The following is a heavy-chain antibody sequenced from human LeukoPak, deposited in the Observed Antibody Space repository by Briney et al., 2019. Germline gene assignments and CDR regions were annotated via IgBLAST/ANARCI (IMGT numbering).Heavy chain of an antibody. CDR2: ISDTGSTI. CDR1: GFTFKTYE. D-gene: IGHD3-10*01. V-gene: IGHV3-48*03. Sequence: GGSLRLSCAASGFTFKTYEVNWVRQAPGKGLEWVSYISDTGSTIKYADSVKGRFTISRDNAKNSVSLQMSSLRVEDTAVYYCARDTDYYGSGRHGYFDHWGQGTLVTVSS. J-gene: IGHJ1*01. CDR3: ARDTDYYGSGRHGYFDH.